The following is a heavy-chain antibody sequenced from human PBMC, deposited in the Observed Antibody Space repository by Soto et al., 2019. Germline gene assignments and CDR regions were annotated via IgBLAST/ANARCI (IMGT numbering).Heavy chain of an antibody. CDR3: ARQYYDFWSGYNYGMDV. CDR2: MNPNNGNT. V-gene: IGHV1-8*01. CDR1: GYTFTSYD. Sequence: QVQLVQYGADVKKPGASVKVSCKASGYTFTSYDINWVRQATGQGLEWMGWMNPNNGNTGYAQKFQGRVTMTRNTSISTAYTELSSLRSEDTAVYYCARQYYDFWSGYNYGMDVWGQGTTVTVSS. D-gene: IGHD3-3*01. J-gene: IGHJ6*02.